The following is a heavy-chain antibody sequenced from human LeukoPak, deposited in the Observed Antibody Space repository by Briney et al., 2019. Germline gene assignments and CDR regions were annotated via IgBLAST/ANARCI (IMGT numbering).Heavy chain of an antibody. D-gene: IGHD5-18*01. CDR1: GFTFSTYV. CDR2: IWHDGSNK. Sequence: PGRSLRLSCAASGFTFSTYVIHWVRQGPGKGLECVALIWHDGSNKYYGDSVKDRFTISRDNSKNTLYLQMDSLRDEDTAVYYCARDRGYTYGHPLDYWGQGTLVTVSS. CDR3: ARDRGYTYGHPLDY. J-gene: IGHJ4*02. V-gene: IGHV3-33*01.